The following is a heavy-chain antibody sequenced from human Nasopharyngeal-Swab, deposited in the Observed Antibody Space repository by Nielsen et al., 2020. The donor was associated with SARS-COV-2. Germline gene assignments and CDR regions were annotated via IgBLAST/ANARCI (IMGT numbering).Heavy chain of an antibody. V-gene: IGHV5-51*01. CDR1: GYSFTSYW. D-gene: IGHD1-1*01. CDR2: IYPGDSDT. J-gene: IGHJ3*02. Sequence: KVSCKGSGYSFTSYWIGWVRQMPGKGLEWMGIIYPGDSDTRYSPSFQGQVTISADKSISTAYLQWSSLNASDTAMYYCARPTNHDRAFDIWGQGTMVTVSS. CDR3: ARPTNHDRAFDI.